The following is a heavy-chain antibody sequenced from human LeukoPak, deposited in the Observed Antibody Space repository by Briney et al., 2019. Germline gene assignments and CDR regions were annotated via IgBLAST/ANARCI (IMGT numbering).Heavy chain of an antibody. Sequence: KPSDTLSLTCTVSGASISSSSYYWGWLRQPPGKGLEWFGSIYYGESTYYNPSLKSRVTISVDTSKNQFSLKLSSVTAADTAVYYCARPDYGKHDAFDIWGQGTMVTVSS. CDR3: ARPDYGKHDAFDI. D-gene: IGHD4/OR15-4a*01. J-gene: IGHJ3*02. CDR1: GASISSSSYY. CDR2: IYYGEST. V-gene: IGHV4-39*07.